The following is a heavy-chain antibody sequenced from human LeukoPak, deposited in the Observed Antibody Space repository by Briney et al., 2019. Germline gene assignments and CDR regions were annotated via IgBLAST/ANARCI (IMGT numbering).Heavy chain of an antibody. CDR1: GYTFTDYS. CDR3: ARFTSNWPVDY. Sequence: ASVKVSCKASGYTFTDYSIHWVRQAPGQGLEWMGWINPNSGGTKYAQKFQGRVTMTRDTSITTAYMELSSLRSDDTAVYYCARFTSNWPVDYWGQGTLVTVSS. D-gene: IGHD1-1*01. J-gene: IGHJ4*02. V-gene: IGHV1-2*02. CDR2: INPNSGGT.